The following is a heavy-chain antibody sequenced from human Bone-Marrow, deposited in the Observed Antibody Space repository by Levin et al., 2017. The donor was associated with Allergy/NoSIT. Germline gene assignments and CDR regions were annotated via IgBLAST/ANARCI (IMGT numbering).Heavy chain of an antibody. CDR1: GFTFSSYS. CDR2: ISSSSSTI. D-gene: IGHD6-6*01. Sequence: GGSLRLSCAASGFTFSSYSMNWVRQAPGKGLEWVSYISSSSSTIYYADSVKGRFTISRDNAKNSLYLQMNSLRAEDTAVYYCARGRSLIAASAWGYWGRGTLVTVSS. J-gene: IGHJ4*02. V-gene: IGHV3-48*01. CDR3: ARGRSLIAASAWGY.